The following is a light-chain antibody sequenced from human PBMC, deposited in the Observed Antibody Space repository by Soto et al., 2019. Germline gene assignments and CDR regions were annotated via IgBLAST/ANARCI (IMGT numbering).Light chain of an antibody. CDR3: QQYGRSPPVK. CDR1: QSLRSS. V-gene: IGKV3-15*01. CDR2: GAS. Sequence: VMTQSPATLSVSPGERATLSCRASQSLRSSLAWYQQKPGQAPRLLIYGASTRATGIPARFSGSGSGTEFTLTISRLEPEDFAVYYCQQYGRSPPVKLGQGTKVDIK. J-gene: IGKJ1*01.